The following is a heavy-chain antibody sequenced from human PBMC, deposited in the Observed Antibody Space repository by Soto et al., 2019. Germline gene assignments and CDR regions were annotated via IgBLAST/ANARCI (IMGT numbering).Heavy chain of an antibody. J-gene: IGHJ4*02. CDR2: IFTTGTT. CDR1: GGSFRSYY. Sequence: SETLSLTCTVSGGSFRSYYWNWIRQPAGKGLEWLGRIFTTGTTNYSPSLKSRVSMSVDTSRNQFSLELRSVTAADTAVYYCARAGFCENRCFQYFFDLCGQAILVTVSS. V-gene: IGHV4-4*07. CDR3: ARAGFCENRCFQYFFDL. D-gene: IGHD2-21*01.